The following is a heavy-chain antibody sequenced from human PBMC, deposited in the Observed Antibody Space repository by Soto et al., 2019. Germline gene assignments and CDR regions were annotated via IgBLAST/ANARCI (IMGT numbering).Heavy chain of an antibody. CDR1: GTSITSGGYY. J-gene: IGHJ4*02. CDR3: TRGTLH. V-gene: IGHV4-31*03. Sequence: QVQLQESGPGLVKPSQTLSLICTVSGTSITSGGYYWSWIRQHPGKGLEWIGCIYSSGSTSYNPSLKSRLAMSVDTSKNQFSLSLSSVTAADPAVYYCTRGTLHWGQGTLVTVSS. CDR2: IYSSGST.